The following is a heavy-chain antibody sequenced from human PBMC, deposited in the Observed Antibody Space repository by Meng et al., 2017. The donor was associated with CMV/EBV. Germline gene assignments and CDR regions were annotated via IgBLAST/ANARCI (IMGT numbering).Heavy chain of an antibody. D-gene: IGHD4-11*01. CDR3: AKVMTTVTTPLGY. Sequence: GGSLRLSCAASGSTFSSYGMHWVRQAPGKGLGWVAFIRYDGSNKYYADSVKGRFTISRDNSKNTLYLQMNSLRAEDTAVYYCAKVMTTVTTPLGYWGQGTLVTVSS. J-gene: IGHJ4*02. CDR1: GSTFSSYG. V-gene: IGHV3-30*02. CDR2: IRYDGSNK.